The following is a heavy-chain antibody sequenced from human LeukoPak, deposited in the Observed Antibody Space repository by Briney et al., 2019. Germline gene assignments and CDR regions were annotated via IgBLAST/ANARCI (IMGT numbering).Heavy chain of an antibody. D-gene: IGHD3-9*01. CDR3: ARESPGYDILTGYPNHYYFDY. J-gene: IGHJ4*02. V-gene: IGHV3-30-3*01. CDR2: ISYDGSNK. CDR1: GFTFSSYA. Sequence: GRSLRLSCAASGFTFSSYAMHWVRQAPGKGLEWVAVISYDGSNKYYADSVKGRFTISRDNSKNTLYLQMNSLRAEDTAVYYCARESPGYDILTGYPNHYYFDYWGQGTLVTVSS.